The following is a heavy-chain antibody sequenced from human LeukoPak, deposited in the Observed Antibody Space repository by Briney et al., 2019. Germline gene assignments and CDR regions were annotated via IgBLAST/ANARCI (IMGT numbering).Heavy chain of an antibody. Sequence: PSETLSLTCTVPGGSISSSSYYWGWIRQPPGKGLEWIGSIYYSGSTYYNPSLKSRVTISVDTSKNQFFLKLSSVTAADTAVYYCARVYCSGGSCYSMSALTYYYYYYMDVWGKGTTVTVSS. V-gene: IGHV4-39*07. CDR2: IYYSGST. J-gene: IGHJ6*03. CDR1: GGSISSSSYY. D-gene: IGHD2-15*01. CDR3: ARVYCSGGSCYSMSALTYYYYYYMDV.